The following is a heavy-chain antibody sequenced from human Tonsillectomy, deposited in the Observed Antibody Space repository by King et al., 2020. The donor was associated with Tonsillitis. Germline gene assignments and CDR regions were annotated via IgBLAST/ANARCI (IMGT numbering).Heavy chain of an antibody. V-gene: IGHV4-39*01. CDR2: ISYRGNT. Sequence: QLQESGPGLVKPSETLSLTCTVSGGSISSSSYYWGWIRQPPGKGLEWIGTISYRGNTYYSSSLESRVTISVDTSKNQLSLRLRSVTAADTSVYYCARIQDTSGYFLAHFDVWGRGALVTVSS. J-gene: IGHJ2*01. CDR1: GGSISSSSYY. D-gene: IGHD3-22*01. CDR3: ARIQDTSGYFLAHFDV.